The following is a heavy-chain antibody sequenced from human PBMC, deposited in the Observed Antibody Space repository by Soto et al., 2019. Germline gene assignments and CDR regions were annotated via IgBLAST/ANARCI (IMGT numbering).Heavy chain of an antibody. CDR1: GFSLTTSGVG. CDR2: IYWDDDK. J-gene: IGHJ4*02. D-gene: IGHD3-3*01. V-gene: IGHV2-5*02. CDR3: AHRVLRTVFGLVTTTAIYFDF. Sequence: QITLNESGPTVVRPTETLTLTCRFSGFSLTTSGVGVGWIRQSPGKAPEWLALIYWDDDKRYSAPLKSRLTITKDTSKNQAVLTVSDLDPTDTATYYCAHRVLRTVFGLVTTTAIYFDFWVQGTPVAVSS.